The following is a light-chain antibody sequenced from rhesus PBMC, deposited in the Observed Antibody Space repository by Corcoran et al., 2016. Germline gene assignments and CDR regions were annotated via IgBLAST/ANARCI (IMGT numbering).Light chain of an antibody. Sequence: DIQMTQSPSSLSASVGDTVTITCRASQSIRSWLAWYQQKPGKAPNLLINKASTLQSGVPSRFSGSGSGTDFTLTISSLPSEDFATYYCQQYSISPRTFGRGTKVEIK. V-gene: IGKV1-22*01. CDR1: QSIRSW. CDR3: QQYSISPRT. J-gene: IGKJ1*01. CDR2: KAS.